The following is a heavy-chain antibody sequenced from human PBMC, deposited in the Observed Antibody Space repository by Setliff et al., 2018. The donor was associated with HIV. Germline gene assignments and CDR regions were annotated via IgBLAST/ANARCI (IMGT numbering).Heavy chain of an antibody. V-gene: IGHV3-73*01. CDR1: ALTFSNAW. Sequence: GGSLRLSCAASALTFSNAWMSWVRQAPGKGLEWVGRIKTEAEGYATAYAASVKGRFTISRDDSKNTAYLQMNSLKTEDTAIYYCTGPQYIYDNSDSDNWGQGALVTVSS. CDR3: TGPQYIYDNSDSDN. J-gene: IGHJ4*02. CDR2: IKTEAEGYAT. D-gene: IGHD3-22*01.